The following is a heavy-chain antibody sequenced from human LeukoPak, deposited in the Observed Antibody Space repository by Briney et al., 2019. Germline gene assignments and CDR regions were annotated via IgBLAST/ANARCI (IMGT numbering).Heavy chain of an antibody. J-gene: IGHJ4*02. D-gene: IGHD1/OR15-1a*01. CDR2: INHSGST. V-gene: IGHV4-34*01. Sequence: SETLPLTCAVYRRSFSGYYWSWIRQPPGKGLEWIGEINHSGSTNYNPSLKSRVTISVDTSKNQFSLKLSSVTAADTAVYYCAREPGLSEQRFDYWGQGTLVTVSS. CDR3: AREPGLSEQRFDY. CDR1: RRSFSGYY.